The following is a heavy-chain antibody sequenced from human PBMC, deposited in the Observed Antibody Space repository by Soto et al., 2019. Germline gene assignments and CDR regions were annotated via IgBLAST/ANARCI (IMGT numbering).Heavy chain of an antibody. CDR2: IYYSGST. V-gene: IGHV4-31*03. Sequence: SETLSLTCTVSGGSIRSGGCYWSWIRQHPGKGLEWIGYIYYSGSTYYNPSLESRVTISVDTSKNQFSLKLSSVTAADTAVYYCAREGSSGWPRYYYYGMDVWGQGTTVTVSS. D-gene: IGHD6-19*01. CDR3: AREGSSGWPRYYYYGMDV. CDR1: GGSIRSGGCY. J-gene: IGHJ6*02.